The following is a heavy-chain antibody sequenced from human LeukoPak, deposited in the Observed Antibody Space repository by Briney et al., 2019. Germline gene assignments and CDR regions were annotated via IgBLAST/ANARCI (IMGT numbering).Heavy chain of an antibody. J-gene: IGHJ4*02. CDR1: GYTFTSNY. CDR2: IIPIFGTA. Sequence: SVKVSCKAFGYTFTSNYMHWVRQAPGQGLEWMGGIIPIFGTADYAQKFQGRVTITADESTSTAYMELSSLRSKDTAVYYCAIPGVSDYWGQGTLVTVSS. V-gene: IGHV1-69*13. CDR3: AIPGVSDY.